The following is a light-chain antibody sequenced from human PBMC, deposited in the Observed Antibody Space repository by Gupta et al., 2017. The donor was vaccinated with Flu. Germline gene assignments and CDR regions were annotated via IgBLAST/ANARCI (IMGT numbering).Light chain of an antibody. J-gene: IGKJ3*01. CDR3: QKYSSAPFT. CDR2: DAS. Sequence: GDRVTITCRARQGISNNLAWYQQKPGKVPKLLIYDASTLQSGVPSRFSGGASGTTFTLTISSLQPEDVATYYCQKYSSAPFTFGPGTKVDLK. V-gene: IGKV1-27*01. CDR1: QGISNN.